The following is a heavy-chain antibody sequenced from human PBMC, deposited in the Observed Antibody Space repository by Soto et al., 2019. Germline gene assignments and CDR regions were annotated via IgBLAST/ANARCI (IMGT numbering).Heavy chain of an antibody. J-gene: IGHJ4*02. CDR1: GGSISRGDYY. CDR2: IYYSGTT. D-gene: IGHD3-22*01. Sequence: SETLSITCSVSGGSISRGDYYWSWIRQPPGKGLEWIGYIYYSGTTYYNPSLKSRLTISVDTSKNHFSLKLSSVSAADTAVYFCARDLHDTSGFYYDSWGQGALVT. CDR3: ARDLHDTSGFYYDS. V-gene: IGHV4-30-4*01.